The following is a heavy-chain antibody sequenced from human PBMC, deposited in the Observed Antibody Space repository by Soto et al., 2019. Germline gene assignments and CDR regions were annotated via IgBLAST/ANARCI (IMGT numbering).Heavy chain of an antibody. D-gene: IGHD3-16*02. J-gene: IGHJ4*02. CDR1: GGTNSRYA. CDR2: IIPIFGTA. Sequence: SVTVSCQTSGGTNSRYAISWVRQAPGQGLEWMGGIIPIFGTANYAQKFQGRVTITADESTSTAYMELSSLRSEDTAVYYCGTGFYDYVWGSYRYSLDYWGQGTLVT. V-gene: IGHV1-69*13. CDR3: GTGFYDYVWGSYRYSLDY.